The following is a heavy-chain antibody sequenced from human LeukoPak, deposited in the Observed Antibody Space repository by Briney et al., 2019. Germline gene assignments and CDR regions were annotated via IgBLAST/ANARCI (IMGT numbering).Heavy chain of an antibody. Sequence: SETLSLTCYVNVTGGSISSYYWSWIRQPPGKGLEWIGYAYYSGSTNYNPSLESRVIMSVDTSKNQFSLKLSSVTAADTAVYYCARLSSGWSYYFDYWGQGILVTVSS. D-gene: IGHD6-19*01. CDR2: AYYSGST. J-gene: IGHJ4*02. V-gene: IGHV4-59*01. CDR1: GGSISSYY. CDR3: ARLSSGWSYYFDY.